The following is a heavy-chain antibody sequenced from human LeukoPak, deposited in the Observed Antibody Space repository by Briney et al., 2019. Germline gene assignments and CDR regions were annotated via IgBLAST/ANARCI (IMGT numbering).Heavy chain of an antibody. CDR2: IKQDGSEK. D-gene: IGHD3-22*01. V-gene: IGHV3-7*04. CDR1: GLRSGGIW. J-gene: IGHJ4*02. CDR3: ARGEYYYDGGY. Sequence: GGSLGLSCGASGLRSGGIWWSWFRQAPGKGLEWVANIKQDGSEKYYVDSVKGRFTISRDNAKNSLFLQMNSLRAEDTAVYYCARGEYYYDGGYWGQGTLVTVSS.